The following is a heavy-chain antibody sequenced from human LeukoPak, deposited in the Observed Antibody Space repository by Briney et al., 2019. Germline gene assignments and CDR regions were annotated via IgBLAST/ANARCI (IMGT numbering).Heavy chain of an antibody. Sequence: ASVKVSCKASGYTFTSYYMHWVRQAPGQGLEWMGWTNPNSGGTNYAQKFQGRVTMTRDTSISTAYMELSRLRSDDTAVYYCARGVERYCSGGSCRLDAFDIWGQGTMVTVSS. CDR1: GYTFTSYY. J-gene: IGHJ3*02. CDR3: ARGVERYCSGGSCRLDAFDI. CDR2: TNPNSGGT. V-gene: IGHV1-2*02. D-gene: IGHD2-15*01.